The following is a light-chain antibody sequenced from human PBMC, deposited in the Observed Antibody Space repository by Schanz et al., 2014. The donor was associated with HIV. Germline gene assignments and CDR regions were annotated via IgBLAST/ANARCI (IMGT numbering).Light chain of an antibody. CDR2: AGN. CDR1: SSNIGINT. Sequence: QSVLTQPPSASGTPGQRVTISCSGSSSNIGINTVNWYQHLPGTAPKLLIYAGNQRASGVPDRLSGSGSGTSASPVISGLQSQDEADYYCATWVDSLNGWVFGGGTKLTVL. CDR3: ATWVDSLNGWV. J-gene: IGLJ3*02. V-gene: IGLV1-44*01.